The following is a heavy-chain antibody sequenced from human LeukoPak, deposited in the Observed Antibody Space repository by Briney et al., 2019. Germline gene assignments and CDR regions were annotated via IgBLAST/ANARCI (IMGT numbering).Heavy chain of an antibody. Sequence: GGSLRLSCAASGFTFSSYAMSWVRQAPGKGLEWVSAISASGGSTYYVDSVKGRFTISRDNAKNTLYLQMNSLRAEDTAVYYCARGDAFSGAHWGQGTLVTVSS. D-gene: IGHD3-16*01. J-gene: IGHJ4*02. CDR3: ARGDAFSGAH. CDR1: GFTFSSYA. CDR2: ISASGGST. V-gene: IGHV3-23*01.